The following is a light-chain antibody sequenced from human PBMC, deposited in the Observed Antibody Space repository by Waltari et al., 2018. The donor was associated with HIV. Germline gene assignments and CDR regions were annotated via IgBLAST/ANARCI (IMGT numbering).Light chain of an antibody. V-gene: IGLV8-61*01. CDR3: VLFMGNGIWV. Sequence: QTVVTQEPWFSVSPGGTVQLTCGLSSGSGPTWDLPTWSQQTPGQAPRTLIYSTNTRSSGVPDRFSGSILGNKAALTITGAQADDESDYYCVLFMGNGIWVFGGGTKLTVL. CDR2: STN. J-gene: IGLJ3*02. CDR1: SGSGPTWDL.